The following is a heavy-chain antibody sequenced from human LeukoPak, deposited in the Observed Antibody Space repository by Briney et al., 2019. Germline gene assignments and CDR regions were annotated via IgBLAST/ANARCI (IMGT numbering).Heavy chain of an antibody. CDR2: IDYSGST. D-gene: IGHD2-15*01. CDR3: ARGRGWPTYYFDY. CDR1: GGSFSGYY. V-gene: IGHV4-34*01. Sequence: SETLSLTCAVYGGSFSGYYWSWIRQPPGKGLEWIGEIDYSGSTNYNPSLKSRVTISVDTSKNQFSLKLSSVTAADTAVYYCARGRGWPTYYFDYWGQGTLVTVSS. J-gene: IGHJ4*02.